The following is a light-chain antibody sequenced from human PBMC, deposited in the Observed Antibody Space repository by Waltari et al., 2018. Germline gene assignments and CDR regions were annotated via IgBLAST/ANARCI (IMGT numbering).Light chain of an antibody. CDR1: QSVSSNY. CDR2: GAS. CDR3: QQYGSSQFT. Sequence: EIVLPQSPGTLSLSPGDRATLSCRASQSVSSNYLAWYQQKPGQAPRLLIYGASSRANGIPDRFSGSGSGTDFTLTISRLEPEDFAVYYCQQYGSSQFTFGPGTKVDIK. V-gene: IGKV3-20*01. J-gene: IGKJ3*01.